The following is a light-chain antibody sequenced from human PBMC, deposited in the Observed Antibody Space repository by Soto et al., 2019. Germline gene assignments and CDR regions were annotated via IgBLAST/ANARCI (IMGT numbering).Light chain of an antibody. CDR2: DAS. V-gene: IGKV1-5*01. CDR1: QSISSW. Sequence: DIQMTQSPSTLSASVGDRVTITCRASQSISSWLAWYQQKPGKAPKLLIYDASSLESGVPSRFSGSGSGTEFTLTISSLQPDDIATYYCQQYNSYSTFGQGTKGDIK. CDR3: QQYNSYST. J-gene: IGKJ1*01.